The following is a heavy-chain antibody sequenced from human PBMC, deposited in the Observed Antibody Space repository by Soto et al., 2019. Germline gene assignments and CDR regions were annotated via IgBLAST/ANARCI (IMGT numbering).Heavy chain of an antibody. CDR3: ARGNGGNSGQYYYYYYGMDV. D-gene: IGHD2-21*02. V-gene: IGHV1-2*04. CDR2: INPNSGGT. Sequence: ASVKVSCKASGYTFTGYDMHWVRQAPGQGLEWMGWINPNSGGTNYAQKFQGWVTMTRDTSISTAYMELSRLRSDDTAVYYCARGNGGNSGQYYYYYYGMDVWGQGTTVTVS. CDR1: GYTFTGYD. J-gene: IGHJ6*02.